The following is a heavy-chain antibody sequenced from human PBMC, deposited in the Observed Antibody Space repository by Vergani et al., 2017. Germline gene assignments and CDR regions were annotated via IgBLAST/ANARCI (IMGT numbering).Heavy chain of an antibody. CDR2: IFSNDEK. D-gene: IGHD2-15*01. CDR1: GFSLSDATMG. Sequence: QVTLEESGPVLVKPTETLTLTCTVSGFSLSDATMGVSWIRQPPGKALEWLAHIFSNDEKSYSTSLKSRLTISKDTSKSQVVLTMTNMDPVDTATYYCARKGSGYCSGCSCYYFDYWGQGTLVTVSS. V-gene: IGHV2-26*02. CDR3: ARKGSGYCSGCSCYYFDY. J-gene: IGHJ4*02.